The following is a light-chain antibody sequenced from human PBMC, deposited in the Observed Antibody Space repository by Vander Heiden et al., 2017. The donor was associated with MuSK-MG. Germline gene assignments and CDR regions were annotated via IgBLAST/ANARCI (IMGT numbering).Light chain of an antibody. CDR3: SSYTTSSTYV. CDR1: SRDIGSNKD. J-gene: IGLJ1*01. Sequence: QPGLTQPASASGSPGQSTTISCPGTSRDIGSNKDVSWYQQHPGKVPNVLIYEVTNRPSGVSNRFSGSKSGNTASLTISGLQAEDEADYYCSSYTTSSTYVFGTGTKVTVL. V-gene: IGLV2-14*01. CDR2: EVT.